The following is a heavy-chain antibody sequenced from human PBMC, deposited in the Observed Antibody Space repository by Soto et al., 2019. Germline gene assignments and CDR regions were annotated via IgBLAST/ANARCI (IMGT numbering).Heavy chain of an antibody. J-gene: IGHJ4*02. D-gene: IGHD2-15*01. CDR1: RFTFSDYY. V-gene: IGHV3-11*01. CDR3: ASPHRYCSGGSCYSSTMGY. Sequence: SGGSLRLSCAASRFTFSDYYMSWIRQAPGKGLEWVSYISSSGTTIYYADSVKGRFTISRDNAKNSLYLQMNSLRAEDTAVYYCASPHRYCSGGSCYSSTMGYWGQGTLVTVSA. CDR2: ISSSGTTI.